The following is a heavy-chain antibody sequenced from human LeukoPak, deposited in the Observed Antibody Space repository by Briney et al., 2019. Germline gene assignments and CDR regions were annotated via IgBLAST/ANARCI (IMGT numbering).Heavy chain of an antibody. J-gene: IGHJ5*01. D-gene: IGHD1-26*01. CDR3: ARAASLGSMGRRFDS. CDR2: ISSSRTYI. V-gene: IGHV3-21*01. CDR1: GIAFSGYS. Sequence: GGSLRLSCEASGIAFSGYSMNWVRQAPGGSLEWVSSISSSRTYIYYADSVKGRFTVSRDNSKSSSYLQMNGLRAENTAVYYCARAASLGSMGRRFDSWGQGTRVTVCS.